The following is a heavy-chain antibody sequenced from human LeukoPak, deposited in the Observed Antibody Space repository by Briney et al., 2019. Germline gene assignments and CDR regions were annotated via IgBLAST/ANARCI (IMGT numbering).Heavy chain of an antibody. Sequence: SETLSLTCTVSGGSISSYYWSWIRQPAGKGLEWIGRIYTSGSTNYNPSLKSRGTMSVDTSKNQFSLELSSVTAADTAVYYCARSGYDYVWGSYRYSSYYYYYMDVWGKGTTVTVSS. D-gene: IGHD3-16*02. CDR1: GGSISSYY. CDR3: ARSGYDYVWGSYRYSSYYYYYMDV. CDR2: IYTSGST. V-gene: IGHV4-4*07. J-gene: IGHJ6*03.